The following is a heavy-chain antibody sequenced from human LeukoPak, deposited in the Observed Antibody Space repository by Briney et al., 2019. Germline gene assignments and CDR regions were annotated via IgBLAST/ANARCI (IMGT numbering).Heavy chain of an antibody. Sequence: GGSLRLSCAASGFTFSSYAMHWVRQAPGKGLEWVAVISYDGSNKCYADSVKGRFTISRDNSKNTLYLQMNSLRAEDTAVYYCARLSGVVVPVWGQGTLVTVSS. CDR3: ARLSGVVVPV. CDR1: GFTFSSYA. CDR2: ISYDGSNK. J-gene: IGHJ4*02. D-gene: IGHD2-2*01. V-gene: IGHV3-30-3*01.